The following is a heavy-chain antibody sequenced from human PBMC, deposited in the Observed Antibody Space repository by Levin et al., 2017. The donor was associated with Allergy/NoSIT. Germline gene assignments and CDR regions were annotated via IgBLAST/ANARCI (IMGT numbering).Heavy chain of an antibody. J-gene: IGHJ6*02. CDR3: ARDECAWFGECYGPDV. Sequence: SQTLSLTCTVSGDSISRGDYYWTWIRQLPGKGLEWIGFIPHSGSASYNPSLKSRLTLSLDTSKNHFSLKLASVTVADTAVYYCARDECAWFGECYGPDVWGQGTTVIVSS. V-gene: IGHV4-31*03. CDR1: GDSISRGDYY. CDR2: IPHSGSA. D-gene: IGHD3-10*01.